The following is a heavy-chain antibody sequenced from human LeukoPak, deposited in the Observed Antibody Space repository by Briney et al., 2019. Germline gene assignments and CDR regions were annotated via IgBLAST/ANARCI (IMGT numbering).Heavy chain of an antibody. CDR2: IKSKVAGGTT. J-gene: IGHJ4*02. D-gene: IGHD3-16*02. V-gene: IGHV3-15*01. CDR1: GMTFKNAW. CDR3: AKDCPFTFGGAIVH. Sequence: RPGGSLRLSCVASGMTFKNAWMTWVRQAPGKGMEWVGRIKSKVAGGTTDYAAPVRGRFTIPRDDSNNSVFLQMNSLKTEDTAVYYCAKDCPFTFGGAIVHGGQGTLVTVSS.